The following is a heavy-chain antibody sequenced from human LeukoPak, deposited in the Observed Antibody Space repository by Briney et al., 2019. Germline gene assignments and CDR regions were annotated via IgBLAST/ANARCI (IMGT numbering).Heavy chain of an antibody. CDR3: AKGAQVLLWFGELLGFDY. V-gene: IGHV3-23*01. Sequence: GGSLRLSCAASGFTFSSYAMSWVRQAPGKGLEWVSAISGSGGSTYYADSVKGRFTISRDNSKNTLYLQMNSLRAEDTAVYYCAKGAQVLLWFGELLGFDYWGQGTLVTVSS. CDR1: GFTFSSYA. CDR2: ISGSGGST. J-gene: IGHJ4*02. D-gene: IGHD3-10*01.